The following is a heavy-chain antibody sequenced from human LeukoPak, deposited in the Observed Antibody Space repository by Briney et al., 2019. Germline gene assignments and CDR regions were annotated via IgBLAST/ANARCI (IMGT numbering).Heavy chain of an antibody. Sequence: ASVKVSCKASGGAFSSYAISWVRQAPGQGLEWMGGIIPIFGTANYAQKFQGRVTITTDESTSTAYMELSSLRSEDTAVYYCARFRIRVVFALNAFDIWGQGTMVTVSS. D-gene: IGHD3-16*01. J-gene: IGHJ3*02. CDR3: ARFRIRVVFALNAFDI. CDR1: GGAFSSYA. V-gene: IGHV1-69*05. CDR2: IIPIFGTA.